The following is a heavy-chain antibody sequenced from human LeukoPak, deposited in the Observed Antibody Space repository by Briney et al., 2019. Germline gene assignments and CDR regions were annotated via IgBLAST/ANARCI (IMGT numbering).Heavy chain of an antibody. CDR2: IYYSGST. Sequence: SETLSLTCTVSGGSISSYYWSWIRQPPGKGLEWIGYIYYSGSTNYNPSLKSRVTISVDTSKNQFSLKLSSVTAADTAVYYCARVGSSWSDNRFDPWGQGTLVTVSS. J-gene: IGHJ5*02. V-gene: IGHV4-59*01. CDR1: GGSISSYY. CDR3: ARVGSSWSDNRFDP. D-gene: IGHD6-13*01.